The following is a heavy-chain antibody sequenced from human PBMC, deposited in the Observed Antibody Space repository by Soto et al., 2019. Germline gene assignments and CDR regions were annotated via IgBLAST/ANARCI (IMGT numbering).Heavy chain of an antibody. CDR2: IYYSGST. Sequence: ASETLSLTCTVSGGSISSGDYYWSWIRQPPGKGLEWIGYIYYSGSTYYNPSLKSRVTISVDTSKNQFSLKLSSVTAADTAVYYCARVVTTAMVTVGHFDYWGQGTLVTVSS. CDR3: ARVVTTAMVTVGHFDY. V-gene: IGHV4-30-4*01. CDR1: GGSISSGDYY. D-gene: IGHD5-18*01. J-gene: IGHJ4*02.